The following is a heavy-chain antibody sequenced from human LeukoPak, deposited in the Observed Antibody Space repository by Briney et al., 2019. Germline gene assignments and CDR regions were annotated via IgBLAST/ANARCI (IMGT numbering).Heavy chain of an antibody. CDR2: ISSSSSYI. CDR3: ARAGLWFGELPPYYFDY. J-gene: IGHJ4*02. Sequence: GGSLRLSCAASGFTFSSYAMSWVRQAPGKGLEWVSSISSSSSYIYYADSVKGRFTISRDNAKNSLYLQMNSLRAEDTAVYYCARAGLWFGELPPYYFDYWGQGTLVTVSS. V-gene: IGHV3-21*01. CDR1: GFTFSSYA. D-gene: IGHD3-10*01.